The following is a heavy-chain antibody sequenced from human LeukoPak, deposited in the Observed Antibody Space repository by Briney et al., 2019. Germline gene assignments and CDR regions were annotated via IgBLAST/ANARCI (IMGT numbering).Heavy chain of an antibody. CDR1: GFTFSNYS. CDR3: ARDLIWVAYSERYFDY. V-gene: IGHV3-21*01. Sequence: GGSLRLSCAASGFTFSNYSMNWVRQAPGKGLEWVSSISSSSSYIYYADSVKGRFTISRDNAKNSLYLQMNSLRAEDTAVYYCARDLIWVAYSERYFDYWGQGTLVTVSS. J-gene: IGHJ4*02. D-gene: IGHD2-15*01. CDR2: ISSSSSYI.